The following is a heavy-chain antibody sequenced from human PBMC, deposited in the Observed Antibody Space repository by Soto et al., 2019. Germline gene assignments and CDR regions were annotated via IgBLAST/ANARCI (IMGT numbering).Heavy chain of an antibody. V-gene: IGHV3-23*01. CDR2: ISGSGGST. J-gene: IGHJ4*02. CDR1: GFTFSSYS. Sequence: PGWSLRLSCAASGFTFSSYSMSLVRQAPGKGLEWVSNISGSGGSTYYADSVKGRFTISRDNSKNTLYLQMNSLRAEDTAVYYCTVRGVQFDHWGEGTLVTVSS. D-gene: IGHD3-10*01. CDR3: TVRGVQFDH.